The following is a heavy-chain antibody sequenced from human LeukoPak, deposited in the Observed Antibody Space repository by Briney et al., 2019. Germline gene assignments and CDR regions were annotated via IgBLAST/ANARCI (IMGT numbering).Heavy chain of an antibody. D-gene: IGHD2-2*01. CDR2: ISYDGSNK. V-gene: IGHV3-30-3*01. CDR3: ARETRDIVVEGAYGRDFDY. CDR1: GFTFSSYA. Sequence: GGSLRLSCAASGFTFSSYAMHWVRQAPGKGLEWVAVISYDGSNKYYADAVKRRFTISRDNSKNTLYLQMNSLRAEDTAVYYCARETRDIVVEGAYGRDFDYWGQGTLVTVSS. J-gene: IGHJ4*02.